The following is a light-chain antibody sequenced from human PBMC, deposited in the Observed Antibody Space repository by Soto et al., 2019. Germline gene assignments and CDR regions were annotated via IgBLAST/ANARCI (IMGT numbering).Light chain of an antibody. Sequence: DIQMTQSPSSLSASVGDRVTITCRASQRISWYLNWYQQKPGKAPKLLIYGASSLQSGVPSRFSGRVSGTQCTLTISSLQPEDFANNYCQQCYSTPLTFGQGTRREIK. V-gene: IGKV1-39*01. CDR3: QQCYSTPLT. J-gene: IGKJ5*01. CDR2: GAS. CDR1: QRISWY.